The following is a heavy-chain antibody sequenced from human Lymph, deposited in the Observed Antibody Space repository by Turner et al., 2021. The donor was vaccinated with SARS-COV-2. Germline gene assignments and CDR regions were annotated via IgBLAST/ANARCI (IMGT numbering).Heavy chain of an antibody. V-gene: IGHV5-51*01. Sequence: EVQLVQSGAEVKKPGESLKISCKGSGYSFPTYWIGWVRQMLGKGLEWMGIIYPGDSDTRYSPSFQGQVTISADKSISTAYLQWSSLKASDTAMYYCARLPIARGYSGYDFYYFDYWGQGTLVTVSS. CDR3: ARLPIARGYSGYDFYYFDY. D-gene: IGHD5-12*01. CDR1: GYSFPTYW. CDR2: IYPGDSDT. J-gene: IGHJ4*02.